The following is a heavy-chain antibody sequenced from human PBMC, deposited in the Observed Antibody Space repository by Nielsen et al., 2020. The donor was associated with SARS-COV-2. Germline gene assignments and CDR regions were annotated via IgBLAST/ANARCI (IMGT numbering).Heavy chain of an antibody. CDR1: DNTFFSYS. J-gene: IGHJ4*02. V-gene: IGHV1-18*04. Sequence: ASVKVSCKASDNTFFSYSIAWVRQAPGQGLEWIGRISHSNGNVKYAQNLQGRVTMTTDASTSTAYMELTSLRSEDTAVYYCATEAGFDYWGQGTLVTVSS. CDR3: ATEAGFDY. CDR2: ISHSNGNV. D-gene: IGHD2-15*01.